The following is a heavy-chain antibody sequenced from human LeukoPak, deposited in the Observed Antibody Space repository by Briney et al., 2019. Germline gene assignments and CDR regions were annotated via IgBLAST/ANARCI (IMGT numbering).Heavy chain of an antibody. Sequence: PGGSLRLSCAASGFTFSNAWMSWVRQAPGKGLEWVGRIKSKTDGGTTDYAAPVKGRFTISRDDSKNTLYLQMNSLKTEDTAVYYCTTPRKPPRYYYGMDVWGQGTTVTVSS. CDR3: TTPRKPPRYYYGMDV. CDR2: IKSKTDGGTT. J-gene: IGHJ6*02. CDR1: GFTFSNAW. V-gene: IGHV3-15*01.